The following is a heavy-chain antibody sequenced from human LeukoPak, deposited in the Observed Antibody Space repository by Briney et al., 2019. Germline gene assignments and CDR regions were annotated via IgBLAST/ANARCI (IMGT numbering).Heavy chain of an antibody. J-gene: IGHJ3*02. V-gene: IGHV4-31*03. CDR1: GGSISSGGYY. D-gene: IGHD3-3*01. CDR2: IYYSGST. Sequence: SETLSLTCTVSGGSISSGGYYWSWIRQHPGKGLEWIGYIYYSGSTYYNPSLKSRFTISVDTSKNQFSLKLSSVTAADTAVYYCARVVDFWSGSHYDAFEIWGRGTMVTVSS. CDR3: ARVVDFWSGSHYDAFEI.